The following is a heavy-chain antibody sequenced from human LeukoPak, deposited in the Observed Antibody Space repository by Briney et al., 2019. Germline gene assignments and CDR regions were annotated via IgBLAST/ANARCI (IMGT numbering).Heavy chain of an antibody. J-gene: IGHJ4*02. CDR1: GGSISSSNW. D-gene: IGHD3-22*01. V-gene: IGHV4-4*02. CDR2: IYHSGST. Sequence: SETLSLTRAVSGGSISSSNWWSWVRQPPGKGLEWIGEIYHSGSTNYNPSLKSRVTISVDKSKNQFSLKLSSVTAADTAVYYCAAGDYYDSSGYYYEDYWGQGTLVTVSS. CDR3: AAGDYYDSSGYYYEDY.